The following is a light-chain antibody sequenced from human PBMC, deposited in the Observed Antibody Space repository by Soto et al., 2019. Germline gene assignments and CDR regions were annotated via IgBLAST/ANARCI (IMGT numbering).Light chain of an antibody. CDR3: SSYAASNNFYFV. CDR1: SSDVGGYNY. CDR2: EVT. Sequence: ALTQPPSASGSPGQSVTISCTGTSSDVGGYNYVSWYQQYPGRAPKLMIYEVTKRPSGVPDRFSGSKSGNTASLTVSGLQAEDEADYYCSSYAASNNFYFVFGGGTQLT. J-gene: IGLJ3*02. V-gene: IGLV2-8*01.